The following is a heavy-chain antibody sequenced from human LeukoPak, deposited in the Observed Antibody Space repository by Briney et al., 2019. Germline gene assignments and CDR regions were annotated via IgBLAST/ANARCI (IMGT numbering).Heavy chain of an antibody. D-gene: IGHD1-26*01. J-gene: IGHJ4*02. V-gene: IGHV4-34*01. Sequence: PSETLSLTCAVYGGSFSGYYWSWIRQPPGKGLEWIGEINHSGSTNYNPSLKSRVTISVDTSKNQFSLKLSSVTAADTAVYYCARLHAGAVDYWGQGTLVTVSS. CDR1: GGSFSGYY. CDR3: ARLHAGAVDY. CDR2: INHSGST.